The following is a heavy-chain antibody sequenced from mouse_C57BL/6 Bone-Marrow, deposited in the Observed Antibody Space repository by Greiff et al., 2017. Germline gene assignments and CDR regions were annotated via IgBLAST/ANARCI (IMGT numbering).Heavy chain of an antibody. CDR1: GYTFTDYN. V-gene: IGHV1-22*01. CDR3: ARYGSSYGWYFDV. D-gene: IGHD1-1*01. J-gene: IGHJ1*03. CDR2: INPNNCGT. Sequence: EVQLQESGPELVKPGASVKMSCQASGYTFTDYNMHWVKQSHGKSLEWIGYINPNNCGTSYNQKFKGKATLTVNKSSSTAYMKLHSQTSEDSSVYYGARYGSSYGWYFDVWGTGTTVTVSS.